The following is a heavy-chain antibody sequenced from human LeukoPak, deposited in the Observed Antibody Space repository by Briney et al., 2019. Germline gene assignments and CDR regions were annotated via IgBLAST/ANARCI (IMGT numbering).Heavy chain of an antibody. D-gene: IGHD3-10*01. Sequence: ASVKVSCKASGYTFTSYGISWVRQAPGQGLERMGWISAYNGNTNYAQKLQGRVTITADKSTSTAYMELSSLRSEDTAVYYCARPHRLLWFGESGNAFDIWGQGTMVTVSS. CDR1: GYTFTSYG. V-gene: IGHV1-18*01. CDR3: ARPHRLLWFGESGNAFDI. J-gene: IGHJ3*02. CDR2: ISAYNGNT.